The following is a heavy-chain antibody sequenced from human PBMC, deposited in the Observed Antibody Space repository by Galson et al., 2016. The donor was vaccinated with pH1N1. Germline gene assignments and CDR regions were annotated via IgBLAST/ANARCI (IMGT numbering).Heavy chain of an antibody. CDR3: ARERAGAFHL. CDR2: IKQDGSEK. Sequence: SLRLSCADSGFTFSTYWMTWVRQIPGKGLQWLANIKQDGSEKHYVDSVKGRFTISRDNAKNSLYLQMNSLRAEDTAVYYCARERAGAFHLWGQGTMAIVSS. J-gene: IGHJ3*01. CDR1: GFTFSTYW. V-gene: IGHV3-7*01.